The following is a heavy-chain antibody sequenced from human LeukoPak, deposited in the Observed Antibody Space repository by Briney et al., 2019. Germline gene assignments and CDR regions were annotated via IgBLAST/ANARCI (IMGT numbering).Heavy chain of an antibody. CDR1: GLIFSDYG. Sequence: GGSLRLSCTASGLIFSDYGMSWVRQTPGKGLEWVSAISGSGGSTYYADSVKGRFTISRDNSKNTLYLQMNSLRAEDTAVYYCAKVSGDYYDSSGQDYWGQGTLVTVSS. D-gene: IGHD3-22*01. J-gene: IGHJ4*02. V-gene: IGHV3-23*01. CDR2: ISGSGGST. CDR3: AKVSGDYYDSSGQDY.